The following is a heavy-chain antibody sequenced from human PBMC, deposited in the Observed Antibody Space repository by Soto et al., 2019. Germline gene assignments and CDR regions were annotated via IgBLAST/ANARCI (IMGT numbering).Heavy chain of an antibody. J-gene: IGHJ4*02. CDR2: ISYDGSNK. CDR1: GFTFSSYA. D-gene: IGHD2-21*01. Sequence: QVQLVESGGGVVQPGRSLRLSCAASGFTFSSYAMHWVRQAPGKGLEWVAVISYDGSNKYYADSVKGRFTISRDNSKNTLYLQMNSLRAEDTAVYYCARGNSVNDYWGQGTLVTVSS. V-gene: IGHV3-30-3*01. CDR3: ARGNSVNDY.